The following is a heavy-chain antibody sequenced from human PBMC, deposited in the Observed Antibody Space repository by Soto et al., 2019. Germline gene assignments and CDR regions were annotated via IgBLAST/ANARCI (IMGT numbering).Heavy chain of an antibody. CDR2: INGDGGNT. CDR1: GFTFNSYW. D-gene: IGHD5-18*01. CDR3: ARGIRNCYGVHV. J-gene: IGHJ6*02. Sequence: EVQLVESGGGVVQPGGSLRLYCAASGFTFNSYWMHWVRQAPGKGLRWVSRINGDGGNTNYADSVKGRFTISRDNGMNKVELQMNHLRVEDTAVYYCARGIRNCYGVHVWGQGSTGTGS. V-gene: IGHV3-74*01.